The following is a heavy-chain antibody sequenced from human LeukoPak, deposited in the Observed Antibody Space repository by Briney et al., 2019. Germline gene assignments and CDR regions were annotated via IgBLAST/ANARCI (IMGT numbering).Heavy chain of an antibody. Sequence: PSETLSLTCTVSGGSISSYYWSWIRQPPGKGLEWIGYVSYSGSTNYNPSLKSRVTISIDTSKNQFSLTLSSVTAADTAVYYCARYNSYGFWFFDYWGQGTLVTVSS. CDR2: VSYSGST. D-gene: IGHD5-18*01. J-gene: IGHJ4*02. CDR1: GGSISSYY. V-gene: IGHV4-59*01. CDR3: ARYNSYGFWFFDY.